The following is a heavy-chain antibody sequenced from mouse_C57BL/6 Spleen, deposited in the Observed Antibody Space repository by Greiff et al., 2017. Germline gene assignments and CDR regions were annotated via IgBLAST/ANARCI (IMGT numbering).Heavy chain of an antibody. J-gene: IGHJ1*03. CDR3: ARDSVWSHWYFDV. Sequence: DVHLVESEGGLVQPGSSMKLSCTASGFTFSDYYMAWVRQVPEKGLEWVANINYDGSSTYYLDSLKSRFIISRDNAKNILYLQMSSLKSEDTATYYCARDSVWSHWYFDVWGTGTTVTVSS. V-gene: IGHV5-16*01. D-gene: IGHD2-10*02. CDR1: GFTFSDYY. CDR2: INYDGSST.